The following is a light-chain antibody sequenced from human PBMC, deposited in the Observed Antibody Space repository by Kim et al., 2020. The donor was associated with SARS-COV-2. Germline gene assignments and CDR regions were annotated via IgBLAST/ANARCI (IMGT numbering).Light chain of an antibody. CDR1: QRVSNSY. CDR2: AES. Sequence: PGERATLSCRASQRVSNSYLAWYQQKPGQAPRLLIYAESRRATGVPDRFSGSGSETDFTLTINRLEPEDFAVYYCQQYGSSPPYTFGQGTKLEI. CDR3: QQYGSSPPYT. J-gene: IGKJ2*01. V-gene: IGKV3-20*01.